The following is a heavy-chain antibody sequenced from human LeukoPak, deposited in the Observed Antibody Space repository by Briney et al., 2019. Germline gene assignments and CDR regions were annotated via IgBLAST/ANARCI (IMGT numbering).Heavy chain of an antibody. J-gene: IGHJ4*02. CDR1: GGSISSYY. CDR3: ARTYYDSKIDY. Sequence: SETLSLTCTVSGGSISSYYWSWIRQPPGKGLEWIGYIYTSGSTNYNPSLKSRVTISVDTSKNQFSLKLSSVTAADTAVYYCARTYYDSKIDYWGQGTLVTVSS. D-gene: IGHD3-3*01. CDR2: IYTSGST. V-gene: IGHV4-4*09.